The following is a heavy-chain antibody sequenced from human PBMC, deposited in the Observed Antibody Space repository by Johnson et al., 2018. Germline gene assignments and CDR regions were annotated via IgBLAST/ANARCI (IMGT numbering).Heavy chain of an antibody. Sequence: QVQLQESGPGLVKPSETLSLTCTVSGGSISNYYWSWIRQPPGKGMEWIGYIYYRGSTKYKPPLKSRVTIPVDTSKNQFSLRLSSLPAADTAVYTCATVSSATKDLLHGFDIWGQGTMVTVSS. J-gene: IGHJ3*02. D-gene: IGHD2-2*01. CDR3: ATVSSATKDLLHGFDI. V-gene: IGHV4-59*01. CDR1: GGSISNYY. CDR2: IYYRGST.